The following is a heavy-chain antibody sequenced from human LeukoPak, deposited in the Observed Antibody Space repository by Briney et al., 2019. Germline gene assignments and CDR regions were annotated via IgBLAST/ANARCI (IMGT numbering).Heavy chain of an antibody. CDR3: ARDWYYAFDF. CDR2: IRSKRDGGTT. Sequence: GGYLRLYCLASGFTFSNTWVNWSRQAPGKALNSLARIRSKRDGGTTDYAAPVKGRFTISRDDSKNTMYLQMNSLKADDTAVYYCARDWYYAFDFWGQGTMVTVSS. CDR1: GFTFSNTW. D-gene: IGHD2-21*02. V-gene: IGHV3-15*07. J-gene: IGHJ3*01.